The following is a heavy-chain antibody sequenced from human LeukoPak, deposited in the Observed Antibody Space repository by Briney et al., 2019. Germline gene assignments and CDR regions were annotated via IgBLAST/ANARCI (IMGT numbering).Heavy chain of an antibody. CDR2: IYYSGST. J-gene: IGHJ3*02. CDR3: ARDVPGITGTGHEAFDI. Sequence: PSETLSLTCTVSGGSISSYYWSWIRQPPGKGLEWIGYIYYSGSTNYNPSLKSRVTISVDTSKNQFSLKLSSVTAADTAVYYCARDVPGITGTGHEAFDIWGQGTMVTVSS. V-gene: IGHV4-59*01. D-gene: IGHD1-20*01. CDR1: GGSISSYY.